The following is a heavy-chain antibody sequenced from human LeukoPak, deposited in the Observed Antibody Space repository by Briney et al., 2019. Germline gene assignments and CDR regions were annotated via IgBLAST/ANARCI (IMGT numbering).Heavy chain of an antibody. CDR1: GYTFTCYY. J-gene: IGHJ6*03. CDR2: INSNSGDT. V-gene: IGHV1-2*02. CDR3: ARAGDSSGYYNFYYYYMDV. Sequence: ASVKVSCKASGYTFTCYYMHWVRQAPGQGLEWMGWINSNSGDTNYAQKFQGRVTMTRDTSISTAYMELSRLRSDDTAVYYCARAGDSSGYYNFYYYYMDVWGKGTTVTISS. D-gene: IGHD3-22*01.